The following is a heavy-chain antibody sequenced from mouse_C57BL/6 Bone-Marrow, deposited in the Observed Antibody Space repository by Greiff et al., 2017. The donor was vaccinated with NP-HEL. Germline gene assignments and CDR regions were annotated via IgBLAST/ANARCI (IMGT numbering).Heavy chain of an antibody. CDR1: GFTFSSYG. J-gene: IGHJ4*01. CDR3: ARRPVVATNYYAMDY. CDR2: ISSGGSYT. Sequence: DVQLVESGGDLVKPGGSLKLSCAASGFTFSSYGMSWVRQTPDKRLEWVATISSGGSYTYYPDSVKGRFTISRDNAKNTLYLQMSSLKSEDTAMYYCARRPVVATNYYAMDYWGQGTSVTVSS. D-gene: IGHD1-1*01. V-gene: IGHV5-6*01.